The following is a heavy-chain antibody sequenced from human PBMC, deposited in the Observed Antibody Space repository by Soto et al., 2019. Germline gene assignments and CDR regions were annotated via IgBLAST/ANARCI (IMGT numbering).Heavy chain of an antibody. D-gene: IGHD6-19*01. CDR1: GGSISSGGYY. V-gene: IGHV4-39*01. CDR2: IFYSGNT. CDR3: ARHLYSGDSSGSFGY. J-gene: IGHJ4*02. Sequence: SETLSLTCTVSGGSISSGGYYWTWIRQHPGKGLEGIGNIFYSGNTHYNPSLKSRVTISLDTSNHHFSLRVSSVTAADTAVYYCARHLYSGDSSGSFGYWGPGALVTVSS.